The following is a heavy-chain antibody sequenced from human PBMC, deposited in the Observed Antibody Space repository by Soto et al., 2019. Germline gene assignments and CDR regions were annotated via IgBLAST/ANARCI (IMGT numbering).Heavy chain of an antibody. Sequence: QMQLVQSGAEVKKTGSSVKVSCKASGYTFTYRYLHWVRQAPGQALEWMGWITPFNGNTNYAQKFQDRVTITRDRSMSTAYMELSSLRSEDTAMYYCATLFNYDPVDYWGQGTLVTVSS. D-gene: IGHD5-12*01. CDR2: ITPFNGNT. V-gene: IGHV1-45*02. J-gene: IGHJ4*02. CDR1: GYTFTYRY. CDR3: ATLFNYDPVDY.